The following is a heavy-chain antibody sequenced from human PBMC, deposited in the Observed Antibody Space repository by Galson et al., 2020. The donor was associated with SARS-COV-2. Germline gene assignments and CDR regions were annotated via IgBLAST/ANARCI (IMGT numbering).Heavy chain of an antibody. CDR1: GVSISTTNY. D-gene: IGHD3-16*01. J-gene: IGHJ2*01. V-gene: IGHV4-38-2*01. Sequence: SETLSLTCAVSGVSISTTNYWSWIRQAPGKGLEWIGSVYPSGSTYYNPSLKSRLTISLDTSKNQFSLRRTSVTAADTALYYCARQGVTMKFLLTVPGWVFDLWGRGTLVTVSS. CDR3: ARQGVTMKFLLTVPGWVFDL. CDR2: VYPSGST.